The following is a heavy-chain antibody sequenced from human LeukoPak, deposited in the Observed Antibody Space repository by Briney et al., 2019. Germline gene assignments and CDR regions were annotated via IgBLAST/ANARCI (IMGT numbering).Heavy chain of an antibody. Sequence: PLETLSLTCTVSGGSISSGSYYWSWIRQPAGKGLEWIGRIYTSGSTNYNPSLKSRVTISVDTSKNQFSLKLSSVTAADTAVYYCARTYSSSLFDYWGQGTLVTVSS. J-gene: IGHJ4*02. CDR1: GGSISSGSYY. D-gene: IGHD6-6*01. CDR3: ARTYSSSLFDY. CDR2: IYTSGST. V-gene: IGHV4-61*02.